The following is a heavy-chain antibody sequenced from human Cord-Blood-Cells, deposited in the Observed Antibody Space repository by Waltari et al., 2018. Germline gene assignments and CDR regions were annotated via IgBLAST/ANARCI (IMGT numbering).Heavy chain of an antibody. J-gene: IGHJ3*02. CDR2: ISYCGST. V-gene: IGHV4-39*01. Sequence: QLQLQESGPGLVKPSETLSLTCTVSGGSISSSSYYWGWIRQPPGKGLELIGSISYCGSTYYNPSLKSRVTISVDTSKNQFSLKLSSVTAADTAVYYCARRGRGDYAFDIWGQGTMVTVSS. CDR3: ARRGRGDYAFDI. CDR1: GGSISSSSYY. D-gene: IGHD2-21*02.